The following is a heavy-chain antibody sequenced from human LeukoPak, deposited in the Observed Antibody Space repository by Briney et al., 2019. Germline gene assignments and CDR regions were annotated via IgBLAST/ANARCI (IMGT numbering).Heavy chain of an antibody. V-gene: IGHV4-30-2*01. J-gene: IGHJ3*02. Sequence: SGTLSLTCAVSGGSISSGGYSWSWIRQPPGKGLEWIGYIYHSGSTYYNPSLKSRVTISVDRSMNQFSLKLSSVTAADTAVYYCARERSRGAVRDAFDIWGQGTMVTVSS. D-gene: IGHD4-17*01. CDR3: ARERSRGAVRDAFDI. CDR1: GGSISSGGYS. CDR2: IYHSGST.